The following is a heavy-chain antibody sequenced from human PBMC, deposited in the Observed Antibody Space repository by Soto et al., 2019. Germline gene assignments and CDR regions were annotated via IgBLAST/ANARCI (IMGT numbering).Heavy chain of an antibody. V-gene: IGHV4-61*01. J-gene: IGHJ6*02. CDR2: IYYSGST. CDR3: AAARGYFDWLLPYYYYGMDV. D-gene: IGHD3-9*01. CDR1: GGSVSSGSYY. Sequence: SETLSLTCTVSGGSVSSGSYYWSWIRHRPGKGLEWIGYIYYSGSTNYNPSLKSRVTISVDTSKNQFSLKLSSVTAADTAVYYCAAARGYFDWLLPYYYYGMDVWGQATTVTVSS.